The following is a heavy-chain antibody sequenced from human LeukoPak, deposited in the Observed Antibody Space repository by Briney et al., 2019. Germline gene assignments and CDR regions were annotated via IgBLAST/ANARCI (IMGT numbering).Heavy chain of an antibody. Sequence: SSETLSLTCTVSRDSISRGSYYWGWFRQPPGKGLEWIGTIYYSGSTYYNPSLKSRVTISVDTAKNYFSLSLRSVTAADTALYYCARQDYVSSYFDPWGQGTLVTVSS. V-gene: IGHV4-39*01. CDR3: ARQDYVSSYFDP. J-gene: IGHJ5*02. CDR2: IYYSGST. D-gene: IGHD4-17*01. CDR1: RDSISRGSYY.